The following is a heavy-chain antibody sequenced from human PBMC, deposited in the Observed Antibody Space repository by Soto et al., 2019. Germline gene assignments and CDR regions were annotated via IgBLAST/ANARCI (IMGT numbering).Heavy chain of an antibody. J-gene: IGHJ6*02. Sequence: EVQLVESGGGLAQPGRSLRLSCAVSGFSLEDYAMHWVRQRPGTGLEWVSGINWNSDRIGYADSVRGRFTISRDNAKNSLFLQMNSLKAEDTALYYCVRDMGADYYYYGMDVWGQGTTVTVSS. D-gene: IGHD3-16*01. V-gene: IGHV3-9*01. CDR1: GFSLEDYA. CDR3: VRDMGADYYYYGMDV. CDR2: INWNSDRI.